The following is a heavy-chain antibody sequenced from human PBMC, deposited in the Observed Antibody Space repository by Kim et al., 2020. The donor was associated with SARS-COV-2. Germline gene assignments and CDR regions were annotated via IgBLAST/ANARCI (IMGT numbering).Heavy chain of an antibody. CDR3: VRDQHDSSGYSPFDN. V-gene: IGHV4-39*07. Sequence: SETLSLTCTVSGGSISSGGYYWGWVRQPPGKGLEWIGNIYYTGTTKYSPSLESRVTISIDTSNNHFSLKLKSVTAADTAVYYCVRDQHDSSGYSPFDNWGQGTLVTISS. D-gene: IGHD3-22*01. J-gene: IGHJ4*02. CDR1: GGSISSGGYY. CDR2: IYYTGTT.